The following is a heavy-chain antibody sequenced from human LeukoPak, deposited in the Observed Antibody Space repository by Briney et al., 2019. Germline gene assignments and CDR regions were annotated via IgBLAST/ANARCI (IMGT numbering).Heavy chain of an antibody. J-gene: IGHJ4*02. V-gene: IGHV3-23*01. D-gene: IGHD3-3*01. CDR2: ISGSGGST. Sequence: GGSLRLSCAASGFTFSSYAMSWVRQAPGKGLEWVSAISGSGGSTYYADSVKGRFTISRDNSKNTLYLQMNSLRAEDTAVYYCAKEGFWSGRTRLLYFDYWGQGTLVTVSS. CDR1: GFTFSSYA. CDR3: AKEGFWSGRTRLLYFDY.